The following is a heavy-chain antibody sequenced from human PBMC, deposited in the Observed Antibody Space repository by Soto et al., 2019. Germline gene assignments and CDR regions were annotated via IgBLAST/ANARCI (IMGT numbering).Heavy chain of an antibody. V-gene: IGHV1-69*08. J-gene: IGHJ6*02. CDR1: GGTFSSYT. CDR2: IIPILGIA. Sequence: QVQLVQSGAEVKKPGSSVKVSCKASGGTFSSYTISWVRQAPGQGLEWMGRIIPILGIANYAQKFQGRVTITADKSTSTAYMELSSLRSEDTAVYYCAREAVTTPGYCGMDVWGQGTTVTVSS. D-gene: IGHD4-17*01. CDR3: AREAVTTPGYCGMDV.